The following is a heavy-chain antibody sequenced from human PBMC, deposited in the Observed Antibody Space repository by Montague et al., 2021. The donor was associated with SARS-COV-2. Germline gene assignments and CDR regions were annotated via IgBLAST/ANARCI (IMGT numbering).Heavy chain of an antibody. D-gene: IGHD3-3*01. V-gene: IGHV3-49*04. Sequence: SQRLSCAASGFTFGDYAMSWVRQAPGKGLEWVGFIRSKAYGGTTEYAASVKGRFTISRDDSKSIAYLQMNSLKAEDTAVYYCTRDNFWAGYFDYWGQGTLVTVSS. J-gene: IGHJ4*02. CDR1: GFTFGDYA. CDR2: IRSKAYGGTT. CDR3: TRDNFWAGYFDY.